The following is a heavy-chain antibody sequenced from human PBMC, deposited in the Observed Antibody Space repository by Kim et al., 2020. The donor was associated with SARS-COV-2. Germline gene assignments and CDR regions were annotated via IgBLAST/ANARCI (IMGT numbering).Heavy chain of an antibody. V-gene: IGHV4-59*01. D-gene: IGHD3-22*01. Sequence: NSTPPTNGQVTISVDTSKNQLSLKRSSVTAADTAVYYCARENYYDSRFDYWGQGTLVTVSS. J-gene: IGHJ4*02. CDR3: ARENYYDSRFDY.